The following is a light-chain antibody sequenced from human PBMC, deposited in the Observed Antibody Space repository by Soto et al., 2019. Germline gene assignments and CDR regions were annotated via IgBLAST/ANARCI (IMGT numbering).Light chain of an antibody. CDR1: QSVSSN. CDR3: QQYDNWPPVT. V-gene: IGKV3-15*01. Sequence: ELVMTQSPATLSVSPGERAILSCRTSQSVSSNLAWYQQKPGQAPRLLIYGASARATGIPARFSGSGSGTEFTLTISSLQSEDFAVYYCQQYDNWPPVTFGGGTKVDIK. J-gene: IGKJ4*01. CDR2: GAS.